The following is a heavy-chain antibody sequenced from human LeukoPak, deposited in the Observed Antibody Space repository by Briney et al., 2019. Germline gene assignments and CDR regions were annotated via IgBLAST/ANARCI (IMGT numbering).Heavy chain of an antibody. CDR3: ARDGVYYFDY. J-gene: IGHJ4*02. CDR2: ISYDGSNK. Sequence: GGSLRLSCAASGFTFSSYAMHWVRQAPGKGLEWVAVISYDGSNKYYADSVKGRFTISRDNSKNTLHLQMNSLRAEDTAVYYCARDGVYYFDYWGQGTLVTVSS. D-gene: IGHD3-16*01. V-gene: IGHV3-30*01. CDR1: GFTFSSYA.